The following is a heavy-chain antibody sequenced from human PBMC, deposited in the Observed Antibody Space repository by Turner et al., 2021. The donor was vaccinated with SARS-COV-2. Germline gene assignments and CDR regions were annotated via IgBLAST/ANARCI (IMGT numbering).Heavy chain of an antibody. CDR3: ARETVNNWVDP. D-gene: IGHD2-21*02. CDR1: GGSMNSNY. V-gene: IGHV4-59*01. J-gene: IGHJ5*02. Sequence: QVQLHESGPRLVKPLETLSLTCTVSGGSMNSNYWSWIRQPPGKRLEWIGYIYYRGSTNYNPSLKSRVTISVDTSKIQFSLNLTSVTSADTAIYYGARETVNNWVDPWGQGTLVTVSS. CDR2: IYYRGST.